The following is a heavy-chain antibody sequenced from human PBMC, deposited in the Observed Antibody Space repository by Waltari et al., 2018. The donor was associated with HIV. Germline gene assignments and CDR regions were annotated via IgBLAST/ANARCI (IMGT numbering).Heavy chain of an antibody. V-gene: IGHV4-34*01. Sequence: QVQLQQWGAGLLKPSETLSLTCDVSGGSFSGYSWSWIRQPPGKGLEWIGGINHSGSTNYTPSLDNRVTISADTSKKRFSLKLNSVTAADTAVYYCARVRSYYYYY. J-gene: IGHJ6*03. CDR2: INHSGST. CDR3: ARVRSYYYYY. CDR1: GGSFSGYS.